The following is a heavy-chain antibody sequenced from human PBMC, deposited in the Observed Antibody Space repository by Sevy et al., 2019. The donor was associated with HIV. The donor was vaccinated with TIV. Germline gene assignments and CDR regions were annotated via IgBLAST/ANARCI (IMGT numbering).Heavy chain of an antibody. V-gene: IGHV4-39*01. D-gene: IGHD2-8*01. J-gene: IGHJ4*02. CDR3: ARGVVLMVYAPD. CDR2: IYYSGST. Sequence: SETLSLTCTVSGGSISSSSYYWGWIRQPPGKGLGWIGSIYYSGSTYYNPSLKSRVTISVDTSKNQFSLKRSSVTAADTAVYYCARGVVLMVYAPDWGQGTLVTVS. CDR1: GGSISSSSYY.